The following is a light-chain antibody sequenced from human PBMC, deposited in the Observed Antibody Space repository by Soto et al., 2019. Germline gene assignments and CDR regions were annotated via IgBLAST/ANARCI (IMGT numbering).Light chain of an antibody. Sequence: EIVLTQSPGTLSLSPGERATLSCRASHTISSSYLAWYQQKPGQAPRLLISGASTRAADFPARFSGSGSGTEFTLTISSLQSEDFAVYYCQQYYNWPITFGQGTRLEIK. J-gene: IGKJ5*01. CDR3: QQYYNWPIT. V-gene: IGKV3-15*01. CDR2: GAS. CDR1: HTISSSY.